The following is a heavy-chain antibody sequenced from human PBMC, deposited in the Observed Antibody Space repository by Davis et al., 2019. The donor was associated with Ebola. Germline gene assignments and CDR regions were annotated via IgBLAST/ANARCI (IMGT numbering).Heavy chain of an antibody. V-gene: IGHV1-3*04. CDR3: ARATFGYNSGWYADY. CDR1: GYTFTNYA. D-gene: IGHD6-19*01. CDR2: IHSGNGNR. Sequence: ASVKVSCKAPGYTFTNYAMHWVRQAPGQRLEWMGWIHSGNGNRKYSQKFQGRVTITMDTSASTAYMELSSLRSEDTAVYYCARATFGYNSGWYADYWGQGTLVTVSS. J-gene: IGHJ4*02.